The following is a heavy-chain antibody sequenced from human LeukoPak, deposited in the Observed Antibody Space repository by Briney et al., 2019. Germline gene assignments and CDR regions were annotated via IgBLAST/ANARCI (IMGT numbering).Heavy chain of an antibody. CDR1: GGSITSYH. J-gene: IGHJ4*02. V-gene: IGHV4-59*08. D-gene: IGHD2-21*02. CDR3: ARRGGDFVLDY. Sequence: PSETLSLTCTVSGGSITSYHWTWIRQPPGKGLEWIGHICYSGSTNYNPSLKSRVTLSVDTSKTQFSLKVSSVTAADTAVYYCARRGGDFVLDYWAQGTLVTVSS. CDR2: ICYSGST.